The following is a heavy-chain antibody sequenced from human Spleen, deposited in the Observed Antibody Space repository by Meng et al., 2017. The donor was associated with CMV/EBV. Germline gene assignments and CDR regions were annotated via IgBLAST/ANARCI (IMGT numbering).Heavy chain of an antibody. V-gene: IGHV6-1*01. D-gene: IGHD4-17*01. CDR1: GDSVSSITAA. CDR3: AKDNYGDLNNIDY. J-gene: IGHJ4*02. CDR2: TYSRSKWYN. Sequence: SQTLSLTCVISGDSVSSITAAWNWIRQSPSRGLEWLGRTYSRSKWYNDYAVSVKSRITINADTSKNQFSLQLNSVTPEDTAVYYCAKDNYGDLNNIDYWGQGTLVTVSS.